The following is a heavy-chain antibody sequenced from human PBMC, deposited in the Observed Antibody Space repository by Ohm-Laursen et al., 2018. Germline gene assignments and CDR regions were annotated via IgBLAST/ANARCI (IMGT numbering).Heavy chain of an antibody. D-gene: IGHD2-21*02. CDR1: GYTFTNYG. J-gene: IGHJ4*02. CDR3: ARDTGHIVVVTAIPALGGYDY. V-gene: IGHV1-18*01. Sequence: ASVKVSCKASGYTFTNYGITWVRQAPGQGLEWMGWISAFNGNTNYAQKLQGRVTLTTDTSTNTAYMELRSLRSDDTAVYYCARDTGHIVVVTAIPALGGYDYWGQGTLVTVSS. CDR2: ISAFNGNT.